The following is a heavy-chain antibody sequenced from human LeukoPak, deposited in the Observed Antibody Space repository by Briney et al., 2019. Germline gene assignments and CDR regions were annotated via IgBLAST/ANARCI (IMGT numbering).Heavy chain of an antibody. V-gene: IGHV4-59*08. Sequence: SETLSLTCTVSGGSINNYYWNWIRQPPGKGLEWIGYIHYSGSTNYNPSLKSRVTISVDTSKNQFSLNLSSVTAADTAVYYCARVSGSYWYWGQGTLVTVSS. D-gene: IGHD1-26*01. CDR3: ARVSGSYWY. J-gene: IGHJ4*02. CDR2: IHYSGST. CDR1: GGSINNYY.